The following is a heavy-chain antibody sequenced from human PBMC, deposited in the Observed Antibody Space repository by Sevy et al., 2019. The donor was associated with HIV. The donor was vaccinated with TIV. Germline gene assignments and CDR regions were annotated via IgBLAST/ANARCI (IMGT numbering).Heavy chain of an antibody. CDR1: GYTFTGYY. CDR2: INPNSGGT. J-gene: IGHJ4*02. D-gene: IGHD3-22*01. CDR3: ARDNYYDSSGPPDY. Sequence: ASVKVSCKASGYTFTGYYMHWVRQAPGQGLEWMGWINPNSGGTNYAQKFQGRVTMTRDTSISKAYMELSRLRSDDTAVYYCARDNYYDSSGPPDYWGQGTLVTVSS. V-gene: IGHV1-2*02.